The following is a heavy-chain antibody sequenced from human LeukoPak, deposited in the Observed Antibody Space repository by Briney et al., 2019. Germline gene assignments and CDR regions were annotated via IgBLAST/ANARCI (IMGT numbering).Heavy chain of an antibody. CDR1: GFNFSSYG. CDR2: ISGSGGST. V-gene: IGHV3-23*01. Sequence: GGTLRLSCAASGFNFSSYGMTWVRQAPGKGLEWVSTISGSGGSTYYADSVKGRFTISRDNSKSTLYLQINSLRAEDTAVYYCAKSGYNRFDYWGQGTLVTVSS. J-gene: IGHJ4*02. CDR3: AKSGYNRFDY. D-gene: IGHD5-24*01.